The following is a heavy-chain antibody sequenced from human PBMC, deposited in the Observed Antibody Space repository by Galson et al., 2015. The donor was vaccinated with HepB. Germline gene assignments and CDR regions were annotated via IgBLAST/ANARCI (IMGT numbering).Heavy chain of an antibody. CDR3: TRDHGAVVRGVIRPFDY. J-gene: IGHJ4*02. V-gene: IGHV1-18*04. CDR1: GYTFTSYG. D-gene: IGHD3-10*01. Sequence: SVKVSCKASGYTFTSYGISWVRQVPGQGLEWMGWISAYNGNTNYAQNLQGRVTMTTDTSTSTAYMEVRSLRSDDTAVYYCTRDHGAVVRGVIRPFDYWGQGTLVTVSS. CDR2: ISAYNGNT.